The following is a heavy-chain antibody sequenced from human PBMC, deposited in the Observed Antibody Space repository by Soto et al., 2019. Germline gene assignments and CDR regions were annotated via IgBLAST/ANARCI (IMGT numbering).Heavy chain of an antibody. CDR2: IYYSGST. CDR3: ARTIFGVVMVFDY. V-gene: IGHV4-30-4*01. CDR1: GGSISSGDYY. J-gene: IGHJ4*02. D-gene: IGHD3-3*01. Sequence: SETLSLTCTVSGGSISSGDYYWSWIRQPPGKGLEWIGYIYYSGSTYYNPSLKSRVTISVDTSKNQFSLKLSSVTAADTAVYYCARTIFGVVMVFDYWGQGTLVTVSS.